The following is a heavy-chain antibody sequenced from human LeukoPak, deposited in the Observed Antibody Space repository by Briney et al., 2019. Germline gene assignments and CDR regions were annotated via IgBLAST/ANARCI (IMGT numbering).Heavy chain of an antibody. CDR3: GRGGATWSDY. Sequence: GRSLRLSCAASGFTFNTYVMHWVRQAPGKGLEWVSLISYDGRNKDYADSVKGRFTISRDNSKNTLYLQMNSLRAEDTAVYYCGRGGATWSDYWGQGTLVTVSS. V-gene: IGHV3-30*04. CDR2: ISYDGRNK. J-gene: IGHJ4*02. D-gene: IGHD3-16*01. CDR1: GFTFNTYV.